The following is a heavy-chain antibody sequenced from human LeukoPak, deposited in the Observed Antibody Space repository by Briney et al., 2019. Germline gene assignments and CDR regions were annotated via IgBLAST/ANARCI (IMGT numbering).Heavy chain of an antibody. D-gene: IGHD6-13*01. Sequence: PGGSLRLSCAASGFTFSSYAMHWVRQAPGKGPEWVAVISYDGSNKYYADSVKGRFTISRDNSKNTLYLQMNSLRAEDTAVYYCARAPPGIAAAGLDYWGQGTLVTVSS. V-gene: IGHV3-30*04. CDR1: GFTFSSYA. CDR3: ARAPPGIAAAGLDY. CDR2: ISYDGSNK. J-gene: IGHJ4*02.